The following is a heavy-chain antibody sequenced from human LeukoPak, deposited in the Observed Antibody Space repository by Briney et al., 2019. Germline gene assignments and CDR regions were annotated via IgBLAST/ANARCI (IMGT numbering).Heavy chain of an antibody. CDR3: ARAGIGSSGYFDY. D-gene: IGHD3-22*01. V-gene: IGHV4-38-2*01. CDR2: IYHSGST. Sequence: SETLSLTCALSGYSISSGYYWGWIRQPPGKGLEWIGSIYHSGSTYYNPSLKSRVTISVDTSKNQFSLKLSSVTAADTAVYYCARAGIGSSGYFDYWGQGTPVTVSS. CDR1: GYSISSGYY. J-gene: IGHJ4*02.